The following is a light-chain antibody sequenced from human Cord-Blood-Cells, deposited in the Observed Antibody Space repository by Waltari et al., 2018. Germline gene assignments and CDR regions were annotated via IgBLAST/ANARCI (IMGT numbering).Light chain of an antibody. Sequence: QSVLTQPPSASGTPGQRVTISCSGRSSNIGSNYVYWYHQLPGTAPKLLIYRNNPRPSGVPDRFSGSKSGTSASLAISGLRSEDEADYYCAAWDDSLSGVVFGGGTKLTVL. CDR1: SSNIGSNY. V-gene: IGLV1-47*01. CDR3: AAWDDSLSGVV. J-gene: IGLJ2*01. CDR2: RNN.